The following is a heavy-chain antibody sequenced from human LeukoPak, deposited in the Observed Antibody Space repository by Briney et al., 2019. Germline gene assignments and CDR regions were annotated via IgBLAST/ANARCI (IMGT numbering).Heavy chain of an antibody. CDR1: GGSFSGYY. CDR2: INHSGST. D-gene: IGHD6-25*01. J-gene: IGHJ2*01. Sequence: PSETLSLTCAVYGGSFSGYYWSWIRQPPGKGLEWIGEINHSGSTNYNPSLKSRVTISVDTSKNQFSLKLSSVTAADTAVYYCARRSRLYWYFDLWGRGTLVTVSS. CDR3: ARRSRLYWYFDL. V-gene: IGHV4-34*01.